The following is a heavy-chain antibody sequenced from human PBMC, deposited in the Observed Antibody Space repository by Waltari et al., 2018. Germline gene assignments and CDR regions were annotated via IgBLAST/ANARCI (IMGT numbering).Heavy chain of an antibody. V-gene: IGHV4-31*03. CDR2: IYYSGST. CDR1: GGPISSGGYY. D-gene: IGHD6-13*01. Sequence: QVQLQESGPGLVTPSQTLSLTCTVSGGPISSGGYYWRCIRQHPGKGLEWIGYIYYSGSTYYNPSLKSRVTISVDTSKNQFSLKLSSVTAADTAVYYCARQLAPRGWFDPWGQGTLVTVSS. J-gene: IGHJ5*02. CDR3: ARQLAPRGWFDP.